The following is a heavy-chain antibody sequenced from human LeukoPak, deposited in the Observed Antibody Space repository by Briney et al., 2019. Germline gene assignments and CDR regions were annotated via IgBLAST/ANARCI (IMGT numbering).Heavy chain of an antibody. CDR2: IYPGDSDT. D-gene: IGHD1-26*01. CDR3: ARRRDLYSGSYYPFDY. CDR1: GYSFTSYW. V-gene: IGHV5-51*01. J-gene: IGHJ4*02. Sequence: GESLKIPCKGSGYSFTSYWIGWGRQMPGKGLEWMGIIYPGDSDTTYSPSFQGQVTISADKSISTAYLQWSSLKASDTAMYYCARRRDLYSGSYYPFDYWGQGTLVTVSS.